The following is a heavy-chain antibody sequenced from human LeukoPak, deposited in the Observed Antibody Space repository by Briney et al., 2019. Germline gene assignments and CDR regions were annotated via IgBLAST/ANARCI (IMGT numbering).Heavy chain of an antibody. D-gene: IGHD3-16*01. Sequence: GGSLRLSCAASGITFSNYWMSWVRQAPGKGLEWVANIKQGGSEKYYVDSVKGRFTISRDNSKNTLYLQMNSLRAEDTAVYYCAKVTGGDMITYGGLDYWGQGTLVTVSS. CDR2: IKQGGSEK. CDR3: AKVTGGDMITYGGLDY. V-gene: IGHV3-7*03. J-gene: IGHJ4*02. CDR1: GITFSNYW.